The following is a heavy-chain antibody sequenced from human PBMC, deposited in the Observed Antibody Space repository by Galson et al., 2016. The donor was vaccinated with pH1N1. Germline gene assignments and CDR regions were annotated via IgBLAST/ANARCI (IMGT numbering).Heavy chain of an antibody. D-gene: IGHD6-25*01. V-gene: IGHV1-69*10. Sequence: SVKVSCKASRDTFINYAFSWVRQAPGKGLEWMRGIIPILGAPNYAQNFQGRVTISTDKSTTTAYMELTGLTSGDTAIYYCARMSSGYNTIDSWGQGTLITVSS. J-gene: IGHJ4*02. CDR3: ARMSSGYNTIDS. CDR2: IIPILGAP. CDR1: RDTFINYA.